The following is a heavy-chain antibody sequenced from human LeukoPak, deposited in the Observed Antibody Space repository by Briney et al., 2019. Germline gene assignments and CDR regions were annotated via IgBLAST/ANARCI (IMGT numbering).Heavy chain of an antibody. V-gene: IGHV3-33*01. CDR2: IWYDGSNK. CDR3: ASGERGYSYGY. CDR1: GFTFSSYG. J-gene: IGHJ4*02. D-gene: IGHD5-18*01. Sequence: GGSLRLSCAASGFTFSSYGMHWVRQAPGKGLEWVAVIWYDGSNKYYADSVKGRFTISGDHSKNTLYLQMNSLRAEDTAVYYCASGERGYSYGYWGQGTLVTVSS.